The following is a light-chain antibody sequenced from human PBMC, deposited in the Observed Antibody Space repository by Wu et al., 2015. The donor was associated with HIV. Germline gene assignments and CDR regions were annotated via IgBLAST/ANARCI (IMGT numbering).Light chain of an antibody. Sequence: AIQITQSPSSLSASTGDTVNITCQTSQHIRSSLAWYRQKSGKVPELLIYAASNLHRGVPSRFSGSGSGTTFTLTINCLHSEDLATFYCQQYDTFPLTFGGGPKVDIK. V-gene: IGKV1-8*01. CDR1: QHIRSS. CDR3: QQYDTFPLT. J-gene: IGKJ4*01. CDR2: AAS.